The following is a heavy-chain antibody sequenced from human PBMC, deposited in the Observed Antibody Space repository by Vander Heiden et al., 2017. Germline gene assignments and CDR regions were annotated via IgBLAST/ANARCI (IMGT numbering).Heavy chain of an antibody. CDR3: TTGGSYSAFDI. J-gene: IGHJ3*02. D-gene: IGHD1-26*01. CDR1: GFTFTHAW. V-gene: IGHV3-15*07. CDR2: IKSKAEGGAT. Sequence: EVQLVESGGGLVKPGGSLRISCAVSGFTFTHAWMNWVRQAPGKGLEWVGRIKSKAEGGATDYAAPVKGRFTISRDDSENTVYLQMNSLKSEDTAVYYCTTGGSYSAFDIWGQGTMVTVSS.